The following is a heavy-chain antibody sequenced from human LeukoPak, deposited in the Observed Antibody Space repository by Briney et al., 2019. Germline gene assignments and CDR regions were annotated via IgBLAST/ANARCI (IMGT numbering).Heavy chain of an antibody. CDR3: AKVTAPQPGSITMDY. CDR1: GFTFSSYG. Sequence: GGSLRLSCAASGFTFSSYGMHWVRQAPGKGLEWVAFIRYDGSNKYYADSVKGRFTISRDNSKNTLYLQMNSLRAEDTAVYYCAKVTAPQPGSITMDYWGQRTLVTVSS. D-gene: IGHD3-10*01. V-gene: IGHV3-30*02. CDR2: IRYDGSNK. J-gene: IGHJ4*02.